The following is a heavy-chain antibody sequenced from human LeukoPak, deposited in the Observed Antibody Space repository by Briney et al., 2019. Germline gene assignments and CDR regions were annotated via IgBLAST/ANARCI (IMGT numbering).Heavy chain of an antibody. CDR3: AVPYYYDSSGYHDAFDI. J-gene: IGHJ3*02. CDR2: ILFDGSIK. D-gene: IGHD3-22*01. Sequence: PGGSLRLSCAASGFTFSSYGTHWVRQAPGKGLGWVSFILFDGSIKYDADSVRGRFTISRDNSKNPLYLQMNSLRAEKTAVYYCAVPYYYDSSGYHDAFDIWGQGTMVTVSS. CDR1: GFTFSSYG. V-gene: IGHV3-30*02.